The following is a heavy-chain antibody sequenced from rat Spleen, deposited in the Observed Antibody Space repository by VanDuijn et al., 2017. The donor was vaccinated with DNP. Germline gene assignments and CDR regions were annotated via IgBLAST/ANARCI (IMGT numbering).Heavy chain of an antibody. Sequence: EVQLQESGPGLVKPSQSLSLTCSVTGYSISSTNRWNWIRTFPGNKMEWMGYIAYSGSTNYNPSLKSRISITRDTSKNQFFLQLNSVSSEDTATYYCARWDYNSYTWDYWGQGVMVTVSS. CDR2: IAYSGST. V-gene: IGHV3-1*01. CDR3: ARWDYNSYTWDY. J-gene: IGHJ2*01. CDR1: GYSISSTN. D-gene: IGHD1-2*01.